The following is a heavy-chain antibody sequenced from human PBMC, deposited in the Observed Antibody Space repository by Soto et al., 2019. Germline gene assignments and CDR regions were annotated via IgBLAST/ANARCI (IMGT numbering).Heavy chain of an antibody. D-gene: IGHD2-2*01. CDR1: GYTFTSYG. CDR3: ARRYCISTSCHYYGMDV. Sequence: SVKVSCKASGYTFTSYGISWVRQAPGQGLEWMGGIIPIFRTANYAQKFQGRVTVTADESTSTAYMELSSLRSEDTAVYHCARRYCISTSCHYYGMDVWGQGTTVTVSS. J-gene: IGHJ6*02. V-gene: IGHV1-69*13. CDR2: IIPIFRTA.